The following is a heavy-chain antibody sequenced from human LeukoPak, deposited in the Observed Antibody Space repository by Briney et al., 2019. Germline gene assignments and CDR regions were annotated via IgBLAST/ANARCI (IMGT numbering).Heavy chain of an antibody. D-gene: IGHD3-16*01. CDR3: ARLLPGEYFDY. CDR2: IYYSGST. V-gene: IGHV4-39*01. J-gene: IGHJ4*02. Sequence: SETLSLTCAVYGGSFSRYYWTWIRQPPGKGLEWIGSIYYSGSTYYNPSLKSRVTISVDTSKNQFSLKLSSVTAADTAVYYCARLLPGEYFDYWGQGTLVTVSS. CDR1: GGSFSRYY.